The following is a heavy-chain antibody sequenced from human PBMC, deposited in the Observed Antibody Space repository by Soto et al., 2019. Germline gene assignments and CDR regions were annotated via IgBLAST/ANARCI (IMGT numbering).Heavy chain of an antibody. CDR3: AVGGGVGVAGSAAFDM. CDR1: GYPVTAYY. J-gene: IGHJ3*02. D-gene: IGHD3-3*01. Sequence: QLHLVQSGAVVKKPGASVTVSCSASGYPVTAYYMHWVRQAPGRGLERMGGINPATGAAKYTQTFQGRVTMTRYTARSKFFMELGGLTFGNPDVFYCAVGGGVGVAGSAAFDMWGQGTLVTVSS. CDR2: INPATGAA. V-gene: IGHV1-2*02.